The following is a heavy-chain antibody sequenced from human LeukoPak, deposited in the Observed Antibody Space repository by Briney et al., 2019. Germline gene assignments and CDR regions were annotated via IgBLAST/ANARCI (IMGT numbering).Heavy chain of an antibody. V-gene: IGHV4-59*01. CDR3: ARVKGYYGKIYC. CDR2: IYYSGST. D-gene: IGHD3-3*01. Sequence: RPSETLSLTCTVSGGSISSYYWSWIRQPPGKGLEWIGYIYYSGSTNYNPSLKSRVTISVDTSKNQFSLKLSSVTAADTAVYYCARVKGYYGKIYCWGQGTLVTVSS. CDR1: GGSISSYY. J-gene: IGHJ4*02.